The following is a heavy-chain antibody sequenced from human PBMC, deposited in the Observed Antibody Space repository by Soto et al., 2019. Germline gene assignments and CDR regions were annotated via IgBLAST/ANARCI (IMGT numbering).Heavy chain of an antibody. CDR1: GFTFSSYG. CDR2: IWYDGSNK. J-gene: IGHJ4*02. V-gene: IGHV3-33*01. CDR3: AREGIRSAAAGTGDY. D-gene: IGHD6-13*01. Sequence: QVPLVESGGGVVQPGRSLRLSCAASGFTFSSYGMHWVRQAPGKGLEWVAIIWYDGSNKYYADSVKGRFTITRDNSKNTLYLQMNSLRAEDTAVYYCAREGIRSAAAGTGDYWGQGTLVTVSS.